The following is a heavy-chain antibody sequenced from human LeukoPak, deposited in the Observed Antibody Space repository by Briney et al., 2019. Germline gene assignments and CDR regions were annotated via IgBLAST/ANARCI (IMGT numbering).Heavy chain of an antibody. Sequence: ASVKVSCKASGYTFTSYAMNWVRQAPGQGLEWMGWINPNSGGTNYAQKFQGWVTMTRDTSIGTAYMELSRLRSDDTAVYYCARDSRMPTPDYYGSGSYYKWGLDYWGQGTLVTVSS. CDR2: INPNSGGT. D-gene: IGHD3-10*01. CDR1: GYTFTSYA. J-gene: IGHJ4*02. CDR3: ARDSRMPTPDYYGSGSYYKWGLDY. V-gene: IGHV1-2*04.